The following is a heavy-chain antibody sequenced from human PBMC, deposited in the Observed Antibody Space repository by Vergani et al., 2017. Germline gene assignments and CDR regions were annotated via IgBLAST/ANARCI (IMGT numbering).Heavy chain of an antibody. CDR3: ARGGWAPLVGATNFDY. J-gene: IGHJ4*02. D-gene: IGHD1-26*01. V-gene: IGHV1-69*18. CDR1: GGTFSSYA. CDR2: IIPIFGTA. Sequence: QVQLVQSGAEVKKPGSSVKVSCKASGGTFSSYAISWVRQAPGQGLEWMGRIIPIFGTANYAKKFQGRVTITADESTSTAYMELSSLRSEDTAVYYCARGGWAPLVGATNFDYWGQGTLVTVSS.